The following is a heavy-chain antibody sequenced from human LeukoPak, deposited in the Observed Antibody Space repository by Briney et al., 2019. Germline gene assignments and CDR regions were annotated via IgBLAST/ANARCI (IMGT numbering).Heavy chain of an antibody. CDR2: LYYSGST. J-gene: IGHJ4*02. CDR1: GGSISSSGYF. D-gene: IGHD3-10*01. CDR3: AGSGSYFLFNY. Sequence: PPETLSLTCTVSGGSISSSGYFWGWIRQPPGKGLEWVGSLYYSGSTYYNSSLRSRVTISVDTSQNHFSLKLSSVTAADTAVYYCAGSGSYFLFNYWGQGTLVTVSS. V-gene: IGHV4-39*01.